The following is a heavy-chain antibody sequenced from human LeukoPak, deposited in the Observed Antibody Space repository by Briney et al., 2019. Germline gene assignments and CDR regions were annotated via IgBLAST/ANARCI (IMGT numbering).Heavy chain of an antibody. V-gene: IGHV1-2*02. CDR2: INPNSGGT. J-gene: IGHJ4*02. Sequence: ASVKVSCKASGYTFTGYYMHWVRQAPGQGLEWMGWINPNSGGTNYAQKFQGRVTMTRDTSISTACMELSRLRSDDTAVYYCARVGGGVIVEFDYWGQGTLVTVSS. CDR3: ARVGGGVIVEFDY. CDR1: GYTFTGYY. D-gene: IGHD3-16*02.